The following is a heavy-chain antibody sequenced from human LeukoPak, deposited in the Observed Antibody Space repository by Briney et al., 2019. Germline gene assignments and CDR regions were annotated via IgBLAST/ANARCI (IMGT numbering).Heavy chain of an antibody. CDR1: GLTFSRYA. Sequence: PGGSLRLSCAASGLTFSRYAMKWVRQAPGKGLEWVSCIGSSGSYTYYADSEGRFTISRDNAKDSLYLQMDSLRAEDGAVYYCAREDYSSGNPTIDTWGQGTLVTVSS. CDR2: IGSSGSYT. CDR3: AREDYSSGNPTIDT. J-gene: IGHJ5*02. D-gene: IGHD3-10*01. V-gene: IGHV3-21*01.